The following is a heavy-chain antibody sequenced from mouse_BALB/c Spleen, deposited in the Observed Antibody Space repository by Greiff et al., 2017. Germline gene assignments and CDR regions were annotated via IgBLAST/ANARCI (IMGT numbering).Heavy chain of an antibody. Sequence: EVKLMESGGGLVKPGGSLKLSCAASGFAFSSYDMSWVRQTPEKRLEWVAYISSGGGSTYYPDTVKGRFTISRDNAKNTLYLQMSSLKSEDTAMYYCARHPHSFYAMDYWGQGTSVTVSS. V-gene: IGHV5-12-1*01. CDR3: ARHPHSFYAMDY. J-gene: IGHJ4*01. CDR2: ISSGGGST. CDR1: GFAFSSYD.